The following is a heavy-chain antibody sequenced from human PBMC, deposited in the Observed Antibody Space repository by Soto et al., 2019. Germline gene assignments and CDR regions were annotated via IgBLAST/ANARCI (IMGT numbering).Heavy chain of an antibody. CDR1: VFTFSSYG. Sequence: QVLLVESGGGVVQPGRSLRLSCAASVFTFSSYGMHWVRQAPGKGLEWVAVIWYDGSNKYYADSVKGLFTISRDNSKNTLYLQMNSLRAEDTAVYYFARDGRRTTVTKEPFDYWGQGTLVTVSS. D-gene: IGHD4-17*01. V-gene: IGHV3-33*01. CDR2: IWYDGSNK. J-gene: IGHJ4*02. CDR3: ARDGRRTTVTKEPFDY.